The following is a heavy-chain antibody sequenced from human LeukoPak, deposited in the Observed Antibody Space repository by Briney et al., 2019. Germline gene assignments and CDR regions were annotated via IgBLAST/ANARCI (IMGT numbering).Heavy chain of an antibody. D-gene: IGHD5-18*01. CDR3: ARVHYVDTAMVTDRPFDY. CDR1: GFTFSSYS. Sequence: GGSLRLSCAASGFTFSSYSMNWVRQAQGKGMEWVSSISSSSSYIYYADSVKGRFTISRDNAKNSLYLQMNSLRAEDTAVYYCARVHYVDTAMVTDRPFDYWGQGTLVTVSS. V-gene: IGHV3-21*01. CDR2: ISSSSSYI. J-gene: IGHJ4*02.